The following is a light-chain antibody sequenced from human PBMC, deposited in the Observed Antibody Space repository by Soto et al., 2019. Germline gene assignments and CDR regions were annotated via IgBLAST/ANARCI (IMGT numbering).Light chain of an antibody. CDR2: GAS. CDR1: QRVSSSY. Sequence: EIVLTQSPGTLSLSPGERATLSCRASQRVSSSYLAWYQQKPGQAPRLLIYGASSRATGIPDRFSGSGSGTDFTLTISRLEPEDFAVYYCQQRSNWLITFGQGTRLEIK. V-gene: IGKV3D-20*02. J-gene: IGKJ5*01. CDR3: QQRSNWLIT.